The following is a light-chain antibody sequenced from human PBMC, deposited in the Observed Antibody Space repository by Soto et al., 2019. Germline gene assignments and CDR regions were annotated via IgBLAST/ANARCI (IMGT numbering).Light chain of an antibody. V-gene: IGKV4-1*01. CDR2: WAS. CDR3: QQYYRTPPP. Sequence: DIVMTQSPDSLAVSLGERATINCKSSHSVLSSSKNKNYLAWYQQKPGQPPKVLIYWASTRESGVPDRFSGSGSGTECTSTISSLPAEDEAVHGGQQYYRTPPPLGQGAQPELQ. J-gene: IGKJ2*01. CDR1: HSVLSSSKNKNY.